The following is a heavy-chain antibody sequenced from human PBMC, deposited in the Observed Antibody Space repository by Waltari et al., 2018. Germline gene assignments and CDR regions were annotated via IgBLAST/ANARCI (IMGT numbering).Heavy chain of an antibody. Sequence: EVQLVESGGGLVQPGRSLRLSCAASGFTFDDYAMHWVRQAPGKGLEWVSGISWNSGSIGYADSVKGRFTISRDNAKNSLYLQMNSLRAEDTALYYCAKEFRSWYVRNWFDPWGQGTLVTVSS. CDR2: ISWNSGSI. CDR1: GFTFDDYA. CDR3: AKEFRSWYVRNWFDP. D-gene: IGHD6-13*01. V-gene: IGHV3-9*01. J-gene: IGHJ5*02.